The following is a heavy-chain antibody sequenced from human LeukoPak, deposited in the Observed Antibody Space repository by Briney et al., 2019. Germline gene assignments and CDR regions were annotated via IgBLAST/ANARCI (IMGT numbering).Heavy chain of an antibody. CDR3: AREGPITDYFDY. J-gene: IGHJ4*02. CDR1: GGSISSYY. D-gene: IGHD3-3*01. V-gene: IGHV4-59*01. CDR2: IYYSGST. Sequence: SETLSLTCTVSGGSISSYYWSWIRQPPGKGLEWIGYIYYSGSTNYNPSLKSRVTISVDTSKNQFSLKLSSVTAADTAVYYCAREGPITDYFDYWGQGTLVTVSS.